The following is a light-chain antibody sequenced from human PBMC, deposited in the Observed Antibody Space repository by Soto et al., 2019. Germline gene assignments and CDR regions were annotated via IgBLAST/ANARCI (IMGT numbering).Light chain of an antibody. J-gene: IGKJ5*01. Sequence: DIVMTQSPATLSVSPGERATLSCRASQSVSSNLAWYQQKPGQAPRLLVYGASTRATGIPARFSGSGSGTEFTLTIDSLQSEDFAIYYCRHYNNWPSITFGLGTRLEIK. CDR2: GAS. V-gene: IGKV3-15*01. CDR1: QSVSSN. CDR3: RHYNNWPSIT.